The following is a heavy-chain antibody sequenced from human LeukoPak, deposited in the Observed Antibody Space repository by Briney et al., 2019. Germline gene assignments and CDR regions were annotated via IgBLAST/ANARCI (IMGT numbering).Heavy chain of an antibody. Sequence: GGSLRLSCAASGFTFSTYGMHWVRQAPGKGLEWVAIIKQDGSEKLYVDSVRGRFTISRDNARNSLYLQMSSLRAEDTAVYYCAGGAGWLIDYWGQGALVTVSS. CDR1: GFTFSTYG. V-gene: IGHV3-7*01. CDR2: IKQDGSEK. J-gene: IGHJ4*02. D-gene: IGHD6-19*01. CDR3: AGGAGWLIDY.